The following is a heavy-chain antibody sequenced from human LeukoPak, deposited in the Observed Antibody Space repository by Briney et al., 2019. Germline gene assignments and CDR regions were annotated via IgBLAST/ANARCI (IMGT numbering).Heavy chain of an antibody. Sequence: GASVKVSCKASGGTFSSYAISWVRQAHGQGLEWMGWIIPIFGTANYAQKFQGRVTITADESTSTAYMELSSLRSEDTAVYYCGGGAARPGGYYYYYYMDVWGKGNTVTVSS. CDR2: IIPIFGTA. J-gene: IGHJ6*03. CDR3: GGGAARPGGYYYYYYMDV. V-gene: IGHV1-69*13. D-gene: IGHD6-6*01. CDR1: GGTFSSYA.